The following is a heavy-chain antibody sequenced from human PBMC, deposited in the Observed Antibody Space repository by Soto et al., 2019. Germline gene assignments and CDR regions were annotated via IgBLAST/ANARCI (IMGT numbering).Heavy chain of an antibody. Sequence: SLRLSCAASGFTFSSYGMHWVRQAPGKGLEWVAVISYDGSNKYYADSVKGRFTISRDNSKNTLYLQMNSLRAEDTAVYYCAKVIGYSSGWPNYYYYGMDVWGQGTTVTVSS. CDR1: GFTFSSYG. CDR3: AKVIGYSSGWPNYYYYGMDV. D-gene: IGHD6-19*01. J-gene: IGHJ6*02. CDR2: ISYDGSNK. V-gene: IGHV3-30*18.